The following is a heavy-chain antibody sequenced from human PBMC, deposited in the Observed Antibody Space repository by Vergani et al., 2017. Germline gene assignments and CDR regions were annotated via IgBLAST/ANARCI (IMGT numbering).Heavy chain of an antibody. D-gene: IGHD3-9*01. Sequence: QVQLQESGPGLVKPSETLSLTCAVSGYSISSGYYWGWIRQPPGKGLEWIGGIYHSGSTYYNPSLKSRVTISVDTSKNQFSLKLSSVTAADTAVYYCARQAAYYDILTGYSAEYYFDYWGQGTLVTVSS. CDR1: GYSISSGYY. V-gene: IGHV4-38-2*01. CDR3: ARQAAYYDILTGYSAEYYFDY. J-gene: IGHJ4*02. CDR2: IYHSGST.